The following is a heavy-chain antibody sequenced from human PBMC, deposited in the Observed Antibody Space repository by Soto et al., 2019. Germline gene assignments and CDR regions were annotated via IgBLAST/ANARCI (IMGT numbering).Heavy chain of an antibody. D-gene: IGHD3-22*01. CDR3: AKVTGYYDSSGYYPLDAFDI. V-gene: IGHV3-23*01. Sequence: GSLRLSCAASGFTFSSYAMSWVRQAPGKGLEWVSAISGSGGSTYYADSVKGRFTISRDNSKNTLYLQMNSLRAEDTAVYYCAKVTGYYDSSGYYPLDAFDIWGQGTMVTVSS. CDR1: GFTFSSYA. CDR2: ISGSGGST. J-gene: IGHJ3*02.